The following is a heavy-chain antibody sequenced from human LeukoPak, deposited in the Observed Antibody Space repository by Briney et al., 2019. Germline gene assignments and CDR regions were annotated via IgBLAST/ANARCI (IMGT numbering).Heavy chain of an antibody. J-gene: IGHJ4*02. CDR1: GGSISSSSYC. D-gene: IGHD3-10*01. CDR3: ASRNPVGYYGSGSYLIDY. V-gene: IGHV4-39*01. Sequence: SETLSLTCTVSGGSISSSSYCWGWIRQPPGKGLEWIGSIYYSGSTYYNPSLKSRVTISVDTSKNQFSLKLSSVTAADTAVYYCASRNPVGYYGSGSYLIDYWGQGTLVTVSS. CDR2: IYYSGST.